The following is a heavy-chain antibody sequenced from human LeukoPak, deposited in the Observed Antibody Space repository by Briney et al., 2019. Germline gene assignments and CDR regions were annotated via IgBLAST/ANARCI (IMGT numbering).Heavy chain of an antibody. CDR3: ARDRTGTTSRRWFDP. J-gene: IGHJ5*02. D-gene: IGHD1-1*01. CDR2: IMPIFGTA. V-gene: IGHV1-69*05. Sequence: SVKVSCKASGGTFSSYAISWVRQAPGQGLEWMGRIMPIFGTANYAQKFQGRVTITTDESTSTAYMELSSLRSEDTAVYYCARDRTGTTSRRWFDPWGQGTLVTVSS. CDR1: GGTFSSYA.